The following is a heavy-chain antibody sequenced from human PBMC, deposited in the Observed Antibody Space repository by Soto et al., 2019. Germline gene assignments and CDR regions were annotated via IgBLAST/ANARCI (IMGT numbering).Heavy chain of an antibody. CDR2: INHSGST. V-gene: IGHV4-34*01. D-gene: IGHD3-9*01. Sequence: SETLSLTCAVYGVSFSGYYWSWIRQPPGKGLEWIGEINHSGSTNYNPSLKSRVTISVDTSKNQFSLKLSSVTAADTAVYYCARLLLYYDILTCYYRTLNWYFDLWGSGTLVPVSS. CDR1: GVSFSGYY. CDR3: ARLLLYYDILTCYYRTLNWYFDL. J-gene: IGHJ2*01.